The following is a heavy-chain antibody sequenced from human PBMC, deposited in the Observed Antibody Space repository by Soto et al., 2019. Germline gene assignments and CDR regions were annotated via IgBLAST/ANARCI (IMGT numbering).Heavy chain of an antibody. CDR1: GGSISSYY. V-gene: IGHV4-59*01. J-gene: IGHJ5*02. D-gene: IGHD1-26*01. CDR2: IYYSGST. CDR3: ARGELLRGDWFDP. Sequence: SETLSLTCTVSGGSISSYYWSWIRQPPGKGLEWIGYIYYSGSTNYNPSLKSRVTISVDTSKNQFSLKLSSVTAADTAVYYCARGELLRGDWFDPWGQGTLVTVSS.